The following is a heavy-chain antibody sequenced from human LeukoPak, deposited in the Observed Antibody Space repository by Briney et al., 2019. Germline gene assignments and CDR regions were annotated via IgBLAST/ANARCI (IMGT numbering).Heavy chain of an antibody. CDR3: AKSPSPYSGSYLDY. J-gene: IGHJ4*02. V-gene: IGHV3-23*01. CDR2: MSGSGGST. CDR1: GFTFSSYA. D-gene: IGHD1-26*01. Sequence: GGSLRLSCAASGFTFSSYAMSWVRQAPGKGLECVSAMSGSGGSTYYADSVKGRFTISRDNSQNTLYLQTNSLRAEDTAVYYCAKSPSPYSGSYLDYWGQGTLVTVSA.